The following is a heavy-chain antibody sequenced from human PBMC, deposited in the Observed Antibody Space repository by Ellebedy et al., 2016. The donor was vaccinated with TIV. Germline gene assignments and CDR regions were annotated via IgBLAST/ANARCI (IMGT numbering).Heavy chain of an antibody. Sequence: MPSETLSLTCTVSGVPIKTNYWSWIRQTPGKGLEWIGYIYYGGGINYNPSLKGRVTLSLDTSKNQFSLNLTSVTAADTAMYYCARPYSSGWLGRSAFDIWGQGTEVSVSS. CDR2: IYYGGGI. CDR3: ARPYSSGWLGRSAFDI. J-gene: IGHJ3*02. CDR1: GVPIKTNY. D-gene: IGHD6-19*01. V-gene: IGHV4-59*01.